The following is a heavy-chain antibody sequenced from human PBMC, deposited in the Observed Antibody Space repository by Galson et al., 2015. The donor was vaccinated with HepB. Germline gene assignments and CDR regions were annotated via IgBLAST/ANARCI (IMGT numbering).Heavy chain of an antibody. V-gene: IGHV5-51*01. Sequence: QSGAEVKKPGESLKISCKGSGYSFTSYWIGWVRQMPGKGLEWMGIIYPGDSDTRYSPSFQGQVTISADKSISTAYLQWSSLKASDTAMYYCARHGIAAAGTSLYNWFDPWGQGTLVTVSS. J-gene: IGHJ5*02. D-gene: IGHD6-13*01. CDR3: ARHGIAAAGTSLYNWFDP. CDR2: IYPGDSDT. CDR1: GYSFTSYW.